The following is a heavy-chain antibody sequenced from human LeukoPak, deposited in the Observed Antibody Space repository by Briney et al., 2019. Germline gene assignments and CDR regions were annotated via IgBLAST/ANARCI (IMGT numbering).Heavy chain of an antibody. V-gene: IGHV2-5*01. Sequence: SGPTLVKPTQTLTLTCTFSDFSLSTPGMGVGWIRQPPGKALEWLAFIYYNDDKRYSPSLRSRLTITRDTSKNQVVLAMTNVDPVDTATYYCAHLVVTIDWRSYFDYWGQGALVTVSS. D-gene: IGHD3-9*01. J-gene: IGHJ4*02. CDR1: DFSLSTPGMG. CDR3: AHLVVTIDWRSYFDY. CDR2: IYYNDDK.